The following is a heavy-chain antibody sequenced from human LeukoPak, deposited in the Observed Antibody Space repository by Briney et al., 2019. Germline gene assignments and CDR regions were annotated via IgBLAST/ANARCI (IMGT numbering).Heavy chain of an antibody. CDR2: INHSGST. J-gene: IGHJ4*02. D-gene: IGHD6-19*01. V-gene: IGHV4-34*01. Sequence: PSETLSLTCAVYGGSFSGYYWSWIRQPPGKGLEWIGEINHSGSTNYNPSLKSRVTISVDTSKNQFSLKLSSVIAADTAVYYCARLKGRAVAGTLEVDYWGQGTLVTVSS. CDR3: ARLKGRAVAGTLEVDY. CDR1: GGSFSGYY.